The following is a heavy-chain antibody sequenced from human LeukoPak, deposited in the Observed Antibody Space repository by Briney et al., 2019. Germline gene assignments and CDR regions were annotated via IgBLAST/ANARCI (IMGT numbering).Heavy chain of an antibody. D-gene: IGHD3-10*02. CDR2: IRNKADGGTT. V-gene: IGHV3-49*03. J-gene: IGHJ4*02. CDR1: GCTFGDYT. CDR3: TRDPPTRF. Sequence: GGSLRLSCTGSGCTFGDYTITWIRQAPGKGLEWVGFIRNKADGGTTEYAASVKGRFTISRDDSKSIAYLQMNSLKTDDTAVYYCTRDPPTRFWGQGTLVSVSS.